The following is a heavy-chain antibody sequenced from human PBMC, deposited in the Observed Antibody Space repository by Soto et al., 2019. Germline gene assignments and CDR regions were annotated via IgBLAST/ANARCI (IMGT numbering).Heavy chain of an antibody. J-gene: IGHJ6*01. CDR2: INPSGGST. V-gene: IGHV1-46*01. D-gene: IGHD6-19*01. Sequence: ASVKVSCKASGYTFTSYYMHCVRQAPGQGLEWMGVINPSGGSTTYAQKFQGRVTMTRDTSTSTVYMEVISLRSEDTAVYYCARDRTSSGFFSYYYGMEVWGQGTTVTVSS. CDR3: ARDRTSSGFFSYYYGMEV. CDR1: GYTFTSYY.